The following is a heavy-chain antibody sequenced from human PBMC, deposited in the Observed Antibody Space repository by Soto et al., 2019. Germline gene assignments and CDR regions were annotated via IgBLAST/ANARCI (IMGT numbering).Heavy chain of an antibody. CDR2: INPSGGST. CDR1: GYTFTSYY. CDR3: ARTLGSEWELQYYFDY. D-gene: IGHD1-26*01. Sequence: ASVKVSCKASGYTFTSYYMHWVRQAPGQGLEWMGIINPSGGSTSYAQKFQGRVTMTRDTSTSTVYMELSSLRSEDTAVYYCARTLGSEWELQYYFDYWGQGTLVTVSS. V-gene: IGHV1-46*01. J-gene: IGHJ4*02.